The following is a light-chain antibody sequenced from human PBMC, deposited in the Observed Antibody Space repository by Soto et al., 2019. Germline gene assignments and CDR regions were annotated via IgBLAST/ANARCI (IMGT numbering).Light chain of an antibody. Sequence: DIVMTQSPDSLAVSLGERATINYKSSQSLLYSSNNRNYLAWYQQKPGQPPKLLIYWASTRESGVPDRFSGSGSGTDFTLTISSLQAEDVAVYYCQQYYTTLWTFGQGTKVEIK. V-gene: IGKV4-1*01. CDR3: QQYYTTLWT. J-gene: IGKJ1*01. CDR1: QSLLYSSNNRNY. CDR2: WAS.